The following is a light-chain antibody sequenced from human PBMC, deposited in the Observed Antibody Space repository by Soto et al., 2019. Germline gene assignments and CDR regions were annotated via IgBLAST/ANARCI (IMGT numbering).Light chain of an antibody. CDR2: KAS. CDR1: QSISSW. V-gene: IGKV1-5*03. CDR3: QQYDSYHLT. J-gene: IGKJ4*01. Sequence: DIQMTQSPSTLSASVGDRVTITCRASQSISSWLAWYQQKPGKAPNLLIYKASSLESRVPSRFSGSGSGTEFTLTVSSLQPDDFATYYCQQYDSYHLTFGGGTKVEIK.